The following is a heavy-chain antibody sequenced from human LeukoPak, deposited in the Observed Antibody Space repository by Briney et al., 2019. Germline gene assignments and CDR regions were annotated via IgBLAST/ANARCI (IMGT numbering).Heavy chain of an antibody. Sequence: GASVKVSCKASGYTFTSYGISWVRQAPGQGLEWMGMINPSGGSTTYAQKFQGRLTMTRDMSTSTVFMELSSLRSEDTAVYYCARTGYSSPRAHFDNWGQGTLVTVSS. D-gene: IGHD6-13*01. CDR2: INPSGGST. CDR3: ARTGYSSPRAHFDN. J-gene: IGHJ4*02. V-gene: IGHV1-46*01. CDR1: GYTFTSYG.